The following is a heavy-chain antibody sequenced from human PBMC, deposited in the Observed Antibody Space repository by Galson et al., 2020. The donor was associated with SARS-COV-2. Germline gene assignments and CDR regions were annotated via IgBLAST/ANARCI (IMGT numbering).Heavy chain of an antibody. CDR1: GGSISSGGYY. D-gene: IGHD3-22*01. CDR3: ARDGDYYDSSGYHY. V-gene: IGHV4-31*03. CDR2: IYYSGST. J-gene: IGHJ4*02. Sequence: SETLSLTCTVSGGSISSGGYYWSWIRRHPGKGLEWIGYIYYSGSTYYNPSLKSRVTISVDTSKNQFSLKLSSVTAADTAVYYCARDGDYYDSSGYHYWGQGTLVTVSS.